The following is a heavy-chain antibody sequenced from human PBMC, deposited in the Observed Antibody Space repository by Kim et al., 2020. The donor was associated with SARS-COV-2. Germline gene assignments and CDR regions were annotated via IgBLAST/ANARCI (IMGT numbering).Heavy chain of an antibody. CDR1: GFTFSSYG. D-gene: IGHD2-15*01. Sequence: GGSLRLSCAASGFTFSSYGMHWVRQAPGKGLEWVAAISYGSSNIYYADSVKGRFTISRDNAKNALYLQMNSLRAEDTAVYYCARDLATPNCVDYWGQGTLVTVSS. J-gene: IGHJ4*02. CDR2: ISYGSSNI. V-gene: IGHV3-21*01. CDR3: ARDLATPNCVDY.